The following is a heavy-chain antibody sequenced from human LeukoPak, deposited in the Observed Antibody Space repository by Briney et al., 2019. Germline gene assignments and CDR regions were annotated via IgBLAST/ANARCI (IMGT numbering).Heavy chain of an antibody. CDR3: ARVLLWFRGGYYYMDV. Sequence: ASVKVSCKASGYTFTSYYMHWVRQAPGQGLEWMGIINPSGGSTSYAQKFQGRVTMTRDTSTSTVYMELSSLRSDDTAVYYCARVLLWFRGGYYYMDVWGKGTTVTISS. D-gene: IGHD3-10*01. CDR1: GYTFTSYY. J-gene: IGHJ6*03. CDR2: INPSGGST. V-gene: IGHV1-46*01.